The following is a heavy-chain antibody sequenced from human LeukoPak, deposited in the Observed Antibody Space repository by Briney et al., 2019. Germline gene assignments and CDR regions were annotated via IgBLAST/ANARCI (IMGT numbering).Heavy chain of an antibody. Sequence: GASVKVSCKASGYTFTSYGISWVRQAPGQGLEWMGWISAYNGNTNYAQKLRGRVTMTTDTSTSTAYMELRSLRSDDTAVYYCARDGPLITFGGVPFDYWGQGTLVTVSS. CDR3: ARDGPLITFGGVPFDY. D-gene: IGHD3-16*01. CDR1: GYTFTSYG. J-gene: IGHJ4*02. V-gene: IGHV1-18*04. CDR2: ISAYNGNT.